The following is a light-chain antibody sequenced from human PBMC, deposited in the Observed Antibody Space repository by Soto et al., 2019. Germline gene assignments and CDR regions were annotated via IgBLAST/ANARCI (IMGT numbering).Light chain of an antibody. CDR2: LNSDGSH. CDR1: SGHSSYA. V-gene: IGLV4-69*01. CDR3: QTWSTGPWV. J-gene: IGLJ3*02. Sequence: QAVVTQSPSASASLGASVKLTCTLSSGHSSYAIAWHQQQPEKGPRYLMKLNSDGSHSKGDGIPDRFSGSSSGAERYLTISSLQSEDQADYYCQTWSTGPWVFGGGTKLTVL.